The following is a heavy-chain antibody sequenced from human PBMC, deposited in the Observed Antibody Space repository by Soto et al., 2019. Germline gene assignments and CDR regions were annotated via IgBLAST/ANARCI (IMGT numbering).Heavy chain of an antibody. V-gene: IGHV3-11*01. D-gene: IGHD2-21*02. J-gene: IGHJ6*02. CDR2: ISSSGSTI. CDR1: GFTFSDYY. CDR3: ARERVVTAILATYGMDV. Sequence: GGSLRLSCAASGFTFSDYYMSWIRQAPGKGLEWVSYISSSGSTIYYADSVKGRFTISRDNAKNSLYLQMNSLRAEDTAVYYCARERVVTAILATYGMDVWGQGTTVTVSS.